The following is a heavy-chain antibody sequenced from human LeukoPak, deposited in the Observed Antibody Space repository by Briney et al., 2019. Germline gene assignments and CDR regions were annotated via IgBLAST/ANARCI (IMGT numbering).Heavy chain of an antibody. D-gene: IGHD5-24*01. CDR1: GFTFSDYS. J-gene: IGHJ4*02. CDR2: IGIDSGNT. Sequence: GGSLRLSCAASGFTFSDYSMNWVRQAPGKGLERISYIGIDSGNTNYEDSVKGRFTISGDKDKNSLYLQMNSLRVGDTAVYYCARDYKYAFDNWGQGTLVTVSS. CDR3: ARDYKYAFDN. V-gene: IGHV3-48*01.